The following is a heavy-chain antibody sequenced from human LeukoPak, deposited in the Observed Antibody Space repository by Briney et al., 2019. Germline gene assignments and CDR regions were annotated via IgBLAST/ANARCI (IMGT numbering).Heavy chain of an antibody. CDR1: GFTFSTYA. CDR2: INSDGSST. D-gene: IGHD5-12*01. V-gene: IGHV3-74*01. J-gene: IGHJ4*02. Sequence: GGCLRLSCAASGFTFSTYAMSWVRQAPGNRLVWVSRINSDGSSTSYADSVKGRFTISRDNAKNTLYLQMNSLRAEDTAVYYCARDSGYDDYFDYWGQGTLVTVSS. CDR3: ARDSGYDDYFDY.